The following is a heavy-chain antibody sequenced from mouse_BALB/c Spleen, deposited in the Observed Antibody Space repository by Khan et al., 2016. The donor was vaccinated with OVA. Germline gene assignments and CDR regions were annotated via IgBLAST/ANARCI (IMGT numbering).Heavy chain of an antibody. CDR1: GFSLTTYG. Sequence: VQLQESGPGLVQPSQSLSITCTVSGFSLTTYGVHWVRQSPGKGLEWLGVIWSGGSTDYNAAFISRLSISKDNSKSQVFFKMNSLQADDTAIYYCARNSYRYDFTYWGQGTLVTVSA. D-gene: IGHD2-14*01. CDR2: IWSGGST. V-gene: IGHV2-4-1*01. CDR3: ARNSYRYDFTY. J-gene: IGHJ3*01.